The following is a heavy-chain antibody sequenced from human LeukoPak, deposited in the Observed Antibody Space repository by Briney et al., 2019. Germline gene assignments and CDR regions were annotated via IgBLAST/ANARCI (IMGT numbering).Heavy chain of an antibody. CDR2: IYHSGST. Sequence: SETLSLTCTVSGGSISRSSYYWGWIRQPPGKGLEWIGSIYHSGSTYYNPSLKSRVTISVDTSKNQFSLKLSSVTAADTAVYYCARFGEYYYDSSGYYYEPYYFDYWGQGTLVTVSS. CDR3: ARFGEYYYDSSGYYYEPYYFDY. CDR1: GGSISRSSYY. J-gene: IGHJ4*02. D-gene: IGHD3-22*01. V-gene: IGHV4-39*07.